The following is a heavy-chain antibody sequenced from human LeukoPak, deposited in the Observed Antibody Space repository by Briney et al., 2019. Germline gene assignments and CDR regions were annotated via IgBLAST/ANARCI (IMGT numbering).Heavy chain of an antibody. V-gene: IGHV4-4*07. J-gene: IGHJ4*02. D-gene: IGHD6-13*01. CDR1: GGSISSYY. Sequence: SETLSLTCTVSGGSISSYYWSWIRQPAGKGLEWIGRICTSGSTNYNPSLKSRVTMSVDTSKNQFSLKLSSVTAADTAVYYCARVRYSSSWSHFDYWGQGTLVTVSS. CDR3: ARVRYSSSWSHFDY. CDR2: ICTSGST.